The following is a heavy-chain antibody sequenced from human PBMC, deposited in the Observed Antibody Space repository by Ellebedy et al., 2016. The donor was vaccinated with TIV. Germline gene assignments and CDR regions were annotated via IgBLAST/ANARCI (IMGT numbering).Heavy chain of an antibody. CDR1: GYTFTSYA. Sequence: AASVKVSCKASGYTFTSYAMHWVRQAPGQRLEWMGWINAGNGNTKYSQKFQGRITITSDTSISTAYMELSSLRSEDTAVYYCTRTLLRGRPGMDVWGQGTTVTVSS. V-gene: IGHV1-3*01. D-gene: IGHD3-10*01. CDR3: TRTLLRGRPGMDV. J-gene: IGHJ6*02. CDR2: INAGNGNT.